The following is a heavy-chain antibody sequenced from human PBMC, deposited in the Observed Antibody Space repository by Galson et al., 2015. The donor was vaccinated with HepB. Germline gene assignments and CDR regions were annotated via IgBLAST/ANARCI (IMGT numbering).Heavy chain of an antibody. CDR1: GFTFSSYW. J-gene: IGHJ4*02. V-gene: IGHV3-74*01. CDR2: INSDGSST. CDR3: ARARQESGYYYDSSGYWDSDY. Sequence: SLRLSCAASGFTFSSYWMHWVRQAPGKGLVWVSRINSDGSSTSYADSVKGRFTISRDNAKNTLYLQMNSLRAEDTAVYYCARARQESGYYYDSSGYWDSDYWGQGTPVTVSS. D-gene: IGHD3-22*01.